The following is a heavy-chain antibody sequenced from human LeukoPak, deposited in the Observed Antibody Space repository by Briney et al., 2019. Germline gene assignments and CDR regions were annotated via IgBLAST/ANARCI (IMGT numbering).Heavy chain of an antibody. V-gene: IGHV3-21*01. CDR3: ARDDYGDYLGMDV. J-gene: IGHJ6*02. D-gene: IGHD4-17*01. Sequence: PGRSLRLSCAASGFTFSSYSMNWVRQAPGKGLEWVSSISSSSSYIYYADSVKGRFTISRDDAKNSLYLQMNSLRAEDTAVYYCARDDYGDYLGMDVWGQGTTVTVPS. CDR1: GFTFSSYS. CDR2: ISSSSSYI.